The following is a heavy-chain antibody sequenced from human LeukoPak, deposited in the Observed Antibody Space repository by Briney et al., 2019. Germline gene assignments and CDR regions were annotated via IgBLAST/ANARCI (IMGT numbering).Heavy chain of an antibody. CDR3: ARVLVTGTNWFDP. CDR1: GYTFTGYY. D-gene: IGHD1-7*01. V-gene: IGHV1-2*02. Sequence: ASVKVSCKASGYTFTGYYMHWVRQAPGQGPEWMGWINPNSGGTNYAQKFQGRVTMTRDTSISTAYMELSRLRSDDTAVYYCARVLVTGTNWFDPWGQGTLVTVSS. J-gene: IGHJ5*02. CDR2: INPNSGGT.